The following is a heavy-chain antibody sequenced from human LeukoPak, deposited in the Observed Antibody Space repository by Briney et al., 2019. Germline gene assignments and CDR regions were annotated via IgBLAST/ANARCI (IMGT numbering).Heavy chain of an antibody. D-gene: IGHD4-17*01. CDR1: GFTFSSYG. V-gene: IGHV3-30*18. CDR3: AKNDYGGNPVAIDN. J-gene: IGHJ4*02. CDR2: ISYDGSNK. Sequence: GGSLRLSCAASGFTFSSYGMHWVRQAPGKGLEWVAVISYDGSNKYYADSVKGRFTISRDNSKNTLYLQMNSLRAEDTAVYYCAKNDYGGNPVAIDNWGQGTLVTVSS.